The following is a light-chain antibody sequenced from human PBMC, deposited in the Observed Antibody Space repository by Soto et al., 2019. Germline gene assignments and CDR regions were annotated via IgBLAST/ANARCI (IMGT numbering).Light chain of an antibody. Sequence: QSALSQPASVSGSPGQSITISCTGTSSDVGGFEYVSWYQHQPGKAPKLIIYDVTKRPSGVSNRFSGSKSGNTASLTISGIQAEDEGDYYCGSITRSSTSAFGTGTKLTV. CDR3: GSITRSSTSA. J-gene: IGLJ1*01. V-gene: IGLV2-14*01. CDR1: SSDVGGFEY. CDR2: DVT.